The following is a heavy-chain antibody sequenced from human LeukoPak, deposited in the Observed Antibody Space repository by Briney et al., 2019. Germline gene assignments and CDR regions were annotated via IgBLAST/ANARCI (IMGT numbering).Heavy chain of an antibody. D-gene: IGHD6-6*01. CDR2: IYSGGST. CDR1: GFTVSSKY. V-gene: IGHV3-66*02. J-gene: IGHJ4*02. Sequence: AGSMRPSCVAYGFTVSSKYMSWVRQAPGKGLEWVSVIYSGGSTYYADSVKGRFTISRDNSKNTLYLQMNSLRAEDTAVYYCASCIAARRGFDYWGQGTLVTVSS. CDR3: ASCIAARRGFDY.